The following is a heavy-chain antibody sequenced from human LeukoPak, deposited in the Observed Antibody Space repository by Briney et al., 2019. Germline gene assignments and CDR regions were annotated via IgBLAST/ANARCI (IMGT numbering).Heavy chain of an antibody. CDR1: GFTVSSNY. J-gene: IGHJ6*02. CDR2: IYSGGST. V-gene: IGHV3-53*01. D-gene: IGHD3-10*01. Sequence: GGSLRLSCAASGFTVSSNYMSWVRQAPGKGLEWVSVIYSGGSTYYADSVKGRFTISRDNSKNTLYLQMNSLRAEDTAVYYCASTYYYGSGSAPLYYYYGMDVWGQWTTVTVSS. CDR3: ASTYYYGSGSAPLYYYYGMDV.